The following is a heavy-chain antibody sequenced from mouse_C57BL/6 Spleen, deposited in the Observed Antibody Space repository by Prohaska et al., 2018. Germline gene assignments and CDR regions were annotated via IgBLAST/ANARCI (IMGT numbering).Heavy chain of an antibody. Sequence: SGLGVRWIRQPSGKGLEWLAHIYWADDKRYNPSLKSRLTISKDTSRNQVFLKITRVDTADTATYYCARREDDYDGAWFAYWGQGTLVTVSA. V-gene: IGHV8-12*01. D-gene: IGHD2-4*01. CDR3: ARREDDYDGAWFAY. J-gene: IGHJ3*01. CDR1: SGLG. CDR2: IYWADDK.